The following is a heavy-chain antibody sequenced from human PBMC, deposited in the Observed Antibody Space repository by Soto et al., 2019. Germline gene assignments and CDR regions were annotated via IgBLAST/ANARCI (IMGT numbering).Heavy chain of an antibody. V-gene: IGHV3-11*05. J-gene: IGHJ4*02. CDR2: IINTKIYT. D-gene: IGHD6-13*01. Sequence: PGGSLKPSFQPPGSTFPNSTLTFVRQAQGKGLEWVSYIINTKIYTKYTDSVNGRFTISRDNAKDSLFLQMNSLRTEDTAVYYCARVVAAAGRLYYIDYWGQGA. CDR1: GSTFPNST. CDR3: ARVVAAAGRLYYIDY.